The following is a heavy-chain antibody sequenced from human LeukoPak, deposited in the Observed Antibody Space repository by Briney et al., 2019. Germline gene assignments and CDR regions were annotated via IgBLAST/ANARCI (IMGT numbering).Heavy chain of an antibody. J-gene: IGHJ4*02. CDR3: ASMFSGYSPAGGIDY. CDR2: ISSSSSYI. V-gene: IGHV3-21*01. Sequence: GGSLRLSCAASGFTFSSYEMNWVRRAPGKGLEWVSSISSSSSYIYYADSVKGRFTISRDNAKNSLYLQMNSLRAEDTAVYYCASMFSGYSPAGGIDYWGQGTLVTVSS. D-gene: IGHD5-18*01. CDR1: GFTFSSYE.